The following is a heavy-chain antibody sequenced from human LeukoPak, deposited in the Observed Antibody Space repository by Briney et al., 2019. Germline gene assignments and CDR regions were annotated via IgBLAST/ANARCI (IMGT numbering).Heavy chain of an antibody. CDR2: ISWNSGSI. V-gene: IGHV3-9*01. J-gene: IGHJ5*02. CDR1: GFTFDDYA. D-gene: IGHD3-16*02. CDR3: AKAPYDYVWGSYRWGNWFDP. Sequence: PGRSLRLSCAASGFTFDDYAMHWVRQAPGKGLEWVSGISWNSGSIGYADSVKGRFTISRDNSKNTLYLQMNSLRAEDTAVYYCAKAPYDYVWGSYRWGNWFDPWGQGTLVTVSS.